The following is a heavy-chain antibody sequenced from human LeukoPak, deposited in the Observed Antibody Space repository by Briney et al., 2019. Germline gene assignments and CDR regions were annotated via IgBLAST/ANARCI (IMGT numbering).Heavy chain of an antibody. CDR1: GFIFSNYA. V-gene: IGHV3-23*01. D-gene: IGHD6-19*01. J-gene: IGHJ4*02. CDR3: ARGWYTFDY. CDR2: INNSGDRR. Sequence: GGSLRLSCAASGFIFSNYAMSWVRQAPGKGVEWVSGINNSGDRRFYADSVKGRFTISRDNSKNTLYLQMNSLRAEDTAVYYCARGWYTFDYWGQGTRVTVSS.